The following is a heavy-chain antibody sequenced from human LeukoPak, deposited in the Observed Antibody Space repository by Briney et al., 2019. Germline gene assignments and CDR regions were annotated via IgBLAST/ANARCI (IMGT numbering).Heavy chain of an antibody. CDR3: AKDGIAATGLTFDY. CDR1: GGSISSDNYY. V-gene: IGHV4-30-4*01. Sequence: SQTLSLTCTVSGGSISSDNYYWSWIRHHPRKGLEWIGYIYYNGATYYNPSLQSRVTISIDPSNNQFSLKLSSVTAADTAVYYCAKDGIAATGLTFDYWGQGTLVTVST. CDR2: IYYNGAT. D-gene: IGHD6-13*01. J-gene: IGHJ4*02.